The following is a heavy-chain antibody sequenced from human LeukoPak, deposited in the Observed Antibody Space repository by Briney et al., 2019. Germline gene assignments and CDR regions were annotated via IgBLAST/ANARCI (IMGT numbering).Heavy chain of an antibody. CDR3: ARGALAQPFYYYMDV. CDR2: ISGYNGNT. Sequence: GASVKVSCKASGYTFTSNGITWVRQAPGQGLEWMGWISGYNGNTNYAQKLQGRVTMTTDRSTSTAYMELRSLTSDDTAVYCCARGALAQPFYYYMDVWGKGTTVTVSS. D-gene: IGHD3-3*02. CDR1: GYTFTSNG. J-gene: IGHJ6*03. V-gene: IGHV1-18*01.